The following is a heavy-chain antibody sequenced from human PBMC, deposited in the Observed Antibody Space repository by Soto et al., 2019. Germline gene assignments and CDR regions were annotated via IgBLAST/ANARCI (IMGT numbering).Heavy chain of an antibody. CDR1: GFTFSSYS. CDR2: ISSSSSTI. CDR3: ARGEGDYVWGSYRTYNWFDP. D-gene: IGHD3-16*02. Sequence: EVQLVESGGGLVQPGGSLRLSCAASGFTFSSYSMNWVRQAPGKGLEWVSYISSSSSTIYYADSVKGRFTISRDNAKNSLYLQTNSLRDEDTAVYYCARGEGDYVWGSYRTYNWFDPWGQGTLVTVSS. V-gene: IGHV3-48*02. J-gene: IGHJ5*02.